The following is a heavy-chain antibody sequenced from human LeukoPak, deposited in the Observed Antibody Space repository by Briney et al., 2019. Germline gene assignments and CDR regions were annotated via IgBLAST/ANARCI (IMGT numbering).Heavy chain of an antibody. CDR2: INPSGGST. Sequence: GASVKVSCKASGYTFTSYYMYWVRQAPGQGLEWMGIINPSGGSTSYAQKFQGRVTMTRDTSTSTVYMELSSLRSEDTAVYYCARDRYFYGSGSPARFYCYGMDVWGQGTTVTVSS. D-gene: IGHD3-10*01. V-gene: IGHV1-46*01. CDR1: GYTFTSYY. CDR3: ARDRYFYGSGSPARFYCYGMDV. J-gene: IGHJ6*02.